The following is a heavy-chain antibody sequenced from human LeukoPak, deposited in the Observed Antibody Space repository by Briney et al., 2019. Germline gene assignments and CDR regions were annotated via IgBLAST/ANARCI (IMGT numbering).Heavy chain of an antibody. CDR1: GYTFTSYG. Sequence: GASVKVSCTASGYTFTSYGISWVRQAPGQGLEWMGWISAYNGNTNYAQKLQGRVTMTTDTSTSTAYMELRSLRSDDTAVYYCARAGAVAGTSPFDYWGQGTLVTVSS. CDR2: ISAYNGNT. J-gene: IGHJ4*02. V-gene: IGHV1-18*01. D-gene: IGHD6-19*01. CDR3: ARAGAVAGTSPFDY.